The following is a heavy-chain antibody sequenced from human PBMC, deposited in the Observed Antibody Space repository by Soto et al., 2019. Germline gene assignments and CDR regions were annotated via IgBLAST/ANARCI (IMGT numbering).Heavy chain of an antibody. J-gene: IGHJ4*02. CDR2: INSDGSST. D-gene: IGHD4-17*01. CDR1: GFTFSSYW. V-gene: IGHV3-74*01. Sequence: EVQLVESGGGLVQPGGSLRLSCAASGFTFSSYWMHWVRQAPGKGLVWVSRINSDGSSTSYADSVKGRFIISRDNAKNALYLQMNSLRAEDTAVYYCARDYGDYPPSDYWGQGTLVTVSS. CDR3: ARDYGDYPPSDY.